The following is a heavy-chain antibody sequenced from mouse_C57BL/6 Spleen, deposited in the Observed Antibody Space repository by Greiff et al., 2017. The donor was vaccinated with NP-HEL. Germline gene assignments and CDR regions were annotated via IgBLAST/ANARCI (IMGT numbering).Heavy chain of an antibody. Sequence: EVKLMESGGDLVKPGGSLKLSCAASGFTFSSYGMSWVRQTPDKRLEWVATISSGGSSTYYPDSVKGRFTISSDHAKNTLYLQMSSLKAEDTAMYYCARQGLDSSGCFDYWGQGTTLTVSS. CDR2: ISSGGSST. V-gene: IGHV5-6*01. CDR3: ARQGLDSSGCFDY. J-gene: IGHJ2*01. D-gene: IGHD3-2*02. CDR1: GFTFSSYG.